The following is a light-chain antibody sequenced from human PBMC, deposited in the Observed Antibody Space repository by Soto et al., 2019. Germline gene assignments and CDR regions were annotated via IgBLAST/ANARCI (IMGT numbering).Light chain of an antibody. CDR3: QQGYSTTPIT. CDR1: QSIKNY. V-gene: IGKV1-39*01. J-gene: IGKJ5*01. CDR2: GAS. Sequence: DIQMTQSPSSLSAAIGDRVTITCRASQSIKNYLNWYQHKPGAAPKLLIFGASNLESGVPSRFSGSGSGTEFTLSIGSLQPEDFATYYCQQGYSTTPITFGQGTRVEIK.